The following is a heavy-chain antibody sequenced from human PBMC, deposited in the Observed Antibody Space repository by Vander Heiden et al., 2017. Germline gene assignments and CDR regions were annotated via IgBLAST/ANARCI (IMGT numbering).Heavy chain of an antibody. CDR2: ISSSSSYI. J-gene: IGHJ6*02. CDR3: VLFGVVRYYYYYGMDV. CDR1: GFTFSSYS. V-gene: IGHV3-21*01. D-gene: IGHD3-3*01. Sequence: EVQLVESGGGLVKPGGSLRLSCAASGFTFSSYSMNWVRQAPGKGLEWVSSISSSSSYIYYADSVKGRFTISRDNAKNSLYLKMNSLRAEDTAVYYCVLFGVVRYYYYYGMDVWGQGTTVTVSS.